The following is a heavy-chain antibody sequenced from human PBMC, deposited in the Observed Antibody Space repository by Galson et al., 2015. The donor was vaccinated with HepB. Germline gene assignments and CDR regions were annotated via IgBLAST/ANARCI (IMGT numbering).Heavy chain of an antibody. J-gene: IGHJ5*02. CDR1: GGSISSGGYS. CDR2: IYHSGST. Sequence: TLSLTCAVSGGSISSGGYSWSWIRQPPGKGLEWIGYIYHSGSTYYNPSLKSRVTISVDRSKNQFSLKLSSVTAADTAVYYCARVGDFAGIDPWGQGTLVTVSS. V-gene: IGHV4-30-2*01. D-gene: IGHD2-21*01. CDR3: ARVGDFAGIDP.